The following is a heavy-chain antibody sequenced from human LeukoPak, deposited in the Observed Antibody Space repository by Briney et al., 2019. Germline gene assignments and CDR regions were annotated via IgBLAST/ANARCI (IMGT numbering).Heavy chain of an antibody. D-gene: IGHD3-16*02. V-gene: IGHV1-69*13. CDR2: IIPIFGTA. CDR3: AREASGGYHGGFE. Sequence: SVKVSCKASGGTFSSYAISWVRQAPGQGLEWMGGIIPIFGTANYAQKFQGRVTITADESTSTAYMELSSLRSEDTAAYYCAREASGGYHGGFEWGQGTLVTVSS. CDR1: GGTFSSYA. J-gene: IGHJ4*02.